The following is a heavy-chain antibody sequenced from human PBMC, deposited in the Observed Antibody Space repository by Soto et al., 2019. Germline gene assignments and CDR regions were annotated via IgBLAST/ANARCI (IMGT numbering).Heavy chain of an antibody. CDR1: GFTFSSYW. CDR3: ARNSYDYGDRDDAFDI. J-gene: IGHJ3*02. Sequence: EVQLVESGGGLVQPGGSLRLSCAASGFTFSSYWMSWVRQAPGKGLEWVANIKQDGSEKYYVDSVKGRFTISRDNAKNSLYLQMNSLRAEDTAVYYCARNSYDYGDRDDAFDIWCQGTMVTVSS. CDR2: IKQDGSEK. V-gene: IGHV3-7*01. D-gene: IGHD4-17*01.